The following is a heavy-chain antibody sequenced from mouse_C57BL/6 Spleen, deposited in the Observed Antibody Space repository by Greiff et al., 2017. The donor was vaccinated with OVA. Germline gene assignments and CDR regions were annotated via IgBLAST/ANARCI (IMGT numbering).Heavy chain of an antibody. CDR1: GYTFTSYW. D-gene: IGHD3-2*02. V-gene: IGHV1-59*01. CDR3: ARQLSPYFDY. Sequence: VQLQQPGAELVRPGTSVKLSCKASGYTFTSYWMHWVKQRPGQGLEWIGVIDPSDSYTNSNQKFKGKATLTVDTSSSTAYMTLSSLTSEDSAVYYCARQLSPYFDYWGKGTTLTVSS. CDR2: IDPSDSYT. J-gene: IGHJ2*01.